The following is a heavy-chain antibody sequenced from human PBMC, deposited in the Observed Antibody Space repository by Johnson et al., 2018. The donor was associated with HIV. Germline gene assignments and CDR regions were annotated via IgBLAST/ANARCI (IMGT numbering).Heavy chain of an antibody. V-gene: IGHV3-30*18. D-gene: IGHD4-23*01. J-gene: IGHJ3*02. CDR3: AKESETYGGNIGFQHAFDI. CDR1: GFTISSYG. Sequence: QVQLVESGGGLVQPGGSLRLSCAASGFTISSYGMHWVRQAPGKGLEWVAVISSGGSNKYYADSVKGRFTVSRDNSKNTLYLQMNSLRADDTAVYYCAKESETYGGNIGFQHAFDIWGQGTMVTVSS. CDR2: ISSGGSNK.